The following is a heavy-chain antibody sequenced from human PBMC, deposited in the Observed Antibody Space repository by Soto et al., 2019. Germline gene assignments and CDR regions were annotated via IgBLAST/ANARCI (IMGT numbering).Heavy chain of an antibody. CDR2: IYPGDSDT. CDR3: GRHSDVDYDVMDV. V-gene: IGHV5-51*01. J-gene: IGHJ6*02. D-gene: IGHD3-16*01. CDR1: GYSFTNYW. Sequence: GESLKISCKGSGYSFTNYWIGWVRQMPGKGLEWMGIIYPGDSDTSYSPPLQGQVTISADKSINTPYLQWSSLKASDTAMYFCGRHSDVDYDVMDVWGQGTTVTVSS.